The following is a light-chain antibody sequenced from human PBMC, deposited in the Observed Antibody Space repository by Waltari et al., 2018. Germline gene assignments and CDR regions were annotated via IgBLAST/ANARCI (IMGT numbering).Light chain of an antibody. J-gene: IGLJ2*01. V-gene: IGLV1-44*01. CDR3: ATWDDSLVGRV. CDR2: ANY. Sequence: QSVLTQPPSTSGTPGQTVTISCSGSTSNIGNNTVTWYQQFPGTAPKVLVFANYHRPSGVPDRFSASKSGTSASLVISGLQSEDEGDYFCATWDDSLVGRVFGGGTKLTVL. CDR1: TSNIGNNT.